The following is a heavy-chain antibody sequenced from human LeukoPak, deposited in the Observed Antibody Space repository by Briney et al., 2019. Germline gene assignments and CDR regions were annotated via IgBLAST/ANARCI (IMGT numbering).Heavy chain of an antibody. CDR1: GFTFSSYG. D-gene: IGHD3-9*01. J-gene: IGHJ4*02. V-gene: IGHV3-30*18. CDR3: AKDLLEGYDILTGYIMGQDY. Sequence: GRSLRLSCAASGFTFSSYGMHWGRQAPGKGMEWVGVISYDGSNRYYADSVKGRFTISRENSKNKLYVQMNSLRAEDTAVYYCAKDLLEGYDILTGYIMGQDYWGQGTLVTVPS. CDR2: ISYDGSNR.